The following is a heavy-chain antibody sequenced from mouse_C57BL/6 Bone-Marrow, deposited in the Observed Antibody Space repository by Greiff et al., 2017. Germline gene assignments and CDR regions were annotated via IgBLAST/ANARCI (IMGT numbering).Heavy chain of an antibody. V-gene: IGHV1-82*01. Sequence: QVQLQQSGPELVKPGASVKISCKASGYAFSSSWMNWVKQRPGKGLEWIGRIYPGDGDTNYNGKFKGKATLTADKSSSTAYMQLSSLTSEDSAVYFCARRGLYYYGTDYFDYWGQGTTLTVSS. D-gene: IGHD1-1*01. J-gene: IGHJ2*01. CDR1: GYAFSSSW. CDR2: IYPGDGDT. CDR3: ARRGLYYYGTDYFDY.